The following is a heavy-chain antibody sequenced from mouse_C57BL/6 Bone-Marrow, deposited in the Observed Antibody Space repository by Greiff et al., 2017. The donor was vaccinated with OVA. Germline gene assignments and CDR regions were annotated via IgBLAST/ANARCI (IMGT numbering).Heavy chain of an antibody. CDR1: GFTFSDYG. CDR3: ARINYWYFDV. CDR2: ISSGSSTI. V-gene: IGHV5-17*01. Sequence: EVQLVESGGGLVKPGGSLTLSCAASGFTFSDYGMHWVRQAPEKGLEWVAYISSGSSTIYYADTVKGRFTISRDNAKNTLFLQMTSLRSEDTAMYYCARINYWYFDVWGTGTTVTVSS. J-gene: IGHJ1*03.